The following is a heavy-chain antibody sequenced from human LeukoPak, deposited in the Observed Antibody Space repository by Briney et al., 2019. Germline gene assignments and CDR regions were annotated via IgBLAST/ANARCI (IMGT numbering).Heavy chain of an antibody. CDR1: GGSISSGDYY. V-gene: IGHV4-30-4*08. CDR2: IYYSGST. CDR3: ARVSTGDRGDAFDI. Sequence: SQTLSLTCTVSGGSISSGDYYWSWIRQPPGKGLEWIGYIYYSGSTYYNPSLKSRVTISVDTSKNQFSLKLSSVTAADTAVYYCARVSTGDRGDAFDIWGQGTMVTVSS. D-gene: IGHD7-27*01. J-gene: IGHJ3*02.